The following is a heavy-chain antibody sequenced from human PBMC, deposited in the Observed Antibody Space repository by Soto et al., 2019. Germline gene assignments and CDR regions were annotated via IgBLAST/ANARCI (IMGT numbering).Heavy chain of an antibody. D-gene: IGHD1-26*01. CDR2: INTYNGNI. CDR3: ARDLRVGANTDALNL. J-gene: IGHJ3*01. CDR1: GVTFSSYA. V-gene: IGHV1-18*01. Sequence: ASVKVSCKSSGVTFSSYAISWLRHYKGQGLEWMGRINTYNGNINYARNVQDRLTLTTDTSTTTVYMELKSLTSDDTAVYYCARDLRVGANTDALNLWGQGTMVTVSS.